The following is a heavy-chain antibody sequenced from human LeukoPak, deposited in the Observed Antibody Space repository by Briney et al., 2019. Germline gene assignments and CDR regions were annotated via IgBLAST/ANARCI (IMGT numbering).Heavy chain of an antibody. V-gene: IGHV3-33*01. J-gene: IGHJ6*02. CDR3: ARDGGYYYYGMDV. D-gene: IGHD3-16*01. Sequence: GGSLRLSCAASGFTFSSYGMHWVRQAPGKGLEWVAVIWYDGSNKYYADSVKGRFTISRDNSKNTLYLQMNSLRAEDTAVYYCARDGGYYYYGMDVWGQGTTVTV. CDR2: IWYDGSNK. CDR1: GFTFSSYG.